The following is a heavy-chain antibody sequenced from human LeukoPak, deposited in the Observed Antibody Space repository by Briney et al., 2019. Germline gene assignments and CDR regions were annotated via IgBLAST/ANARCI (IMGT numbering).Heavy chain of an antibody. J-gene: IGHJ6*04. CDR1: GLLFSNYG. CDR2: IRDDGINK. Sequence: GGSLRLSCAASGLLFSNYGMHWARQAPGKGLEWVAFIRDDGINKYHADSVKGRFTISRDNSKDTLYLQMNSLRAEDTAVYYCAELGITMIGGVWGKGTTVTISS. V-gene: IGHV3-30*02. D-gene: IGHD3-10*02. CDR3: AELGITMIGGV.